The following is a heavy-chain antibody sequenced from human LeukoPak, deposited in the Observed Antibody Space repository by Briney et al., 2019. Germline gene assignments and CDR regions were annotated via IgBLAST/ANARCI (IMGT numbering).Heavy chain of an antibody. J-gene: IGHJ4*02. D-gene: IGHD3-22*01. CDR2: IYYSGST. V-gene: IGHV4-39*07. CDR1: GGSISSSSYY. Sequence: SETLSLTCTVSGGSISSSSYYWGWIRQPPGKGLEWIGSIYYSGSTYYNPSLKSRVTISVDTSKNQFSLKLSSVTAADTAVYYCARTPRGDYYDSSGYYSRGNDWGQGTLVTVSS. CDR3: ARTPRGDYYDSSGYYSRGND.